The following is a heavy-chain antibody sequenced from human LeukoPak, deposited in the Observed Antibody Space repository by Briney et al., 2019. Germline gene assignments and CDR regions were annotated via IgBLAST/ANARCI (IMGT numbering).Heavy chain of an antibody. J-gene: IGHJ4*02. CDR2: IKWNGGST. CDR1: GFTFDDYG. V-gene: IGHV3-20*04. CDR3: ARHYYGGNSPLDY. Sequence: GGSLRLSCAASGFTFDDYGMSWVRQAPGKGLEWVSNIKWNGGSTGYADSVKGRFTISRDNAKNSLYPQMNSLRAEDTALYYCARHYYGGNSPLDYWGQGTLVTVSS. D-gene: IGHD4-23*01.